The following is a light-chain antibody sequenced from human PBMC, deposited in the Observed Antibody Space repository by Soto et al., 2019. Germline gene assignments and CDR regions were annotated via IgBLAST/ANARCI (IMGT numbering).Light chain of an antibody. J-gene: IGKJ4*01. CDR2: GAS. V-gene: IGKV3-20*01. Sequence: VLTQSPGTLSLSPGERATLSCRASQSVSTSYLAWYQQKPGQAPRLLIYGASSRATGIRDRFSGSGSGADFTLTISRLEPEDFAVDYCQQYGSVPLTFGGGTKVEIK. CDR3: QQYGSVPLT. CDR1: QSVSTSY.